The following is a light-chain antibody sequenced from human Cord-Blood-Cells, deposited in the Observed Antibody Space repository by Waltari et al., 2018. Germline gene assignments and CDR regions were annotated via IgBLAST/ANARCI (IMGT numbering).Light chain of an antibody. Sequence: DIQMTQSPSTLSASVGDRVTITCRASQSISSWLAWYQQKPGKAPKLLIYKASSLESGVPSRFSGSGFGTEFTLTISSLQPDDFATYYCQQHNSYWTFGQGTKVEIK. J-gene: IGKJ1*01. CDR3: QQHNSYWT. V-gene: IGKV1-5*03. CDR2: KAS. CDR1: QSISSW.